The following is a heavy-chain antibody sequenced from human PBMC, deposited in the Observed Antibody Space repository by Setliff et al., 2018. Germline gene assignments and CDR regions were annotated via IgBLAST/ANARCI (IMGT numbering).Heavy chain of an antibody. CDR3: AKERHGDYVLDY. CDR2: ISGSGGST. J-gene: IGHJ4*02. V-gene: IGHV3-23*01. Sequence: GGSLRLSCEASGFTFTKYAMSWVRQAPGKGLEWVSAISGSGGSTYYADSVKGRFTISRDNSKNTLYLQMNSLRAEDTAVYYCAKERHGDYVLDYWGQGTLVTVSS. D-gene: IGHD4-17*01. CDR1: GFTFTKYA.